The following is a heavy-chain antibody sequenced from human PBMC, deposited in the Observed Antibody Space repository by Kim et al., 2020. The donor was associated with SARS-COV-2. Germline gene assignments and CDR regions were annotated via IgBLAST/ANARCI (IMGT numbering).Heavy chain of an antibody. CDR2: IYT. CDR3: ARVTMGFDP. J-gene: IGHJ5*02. V-gene: IGHV3-11*05. D-gene: IGHD3-10*01. Sequence: IYTNYADSVKGRFTISRDNAKNSLYLQMNSLRAEDTAVYYCARVTMGFDPWGQGTLVTVSS.